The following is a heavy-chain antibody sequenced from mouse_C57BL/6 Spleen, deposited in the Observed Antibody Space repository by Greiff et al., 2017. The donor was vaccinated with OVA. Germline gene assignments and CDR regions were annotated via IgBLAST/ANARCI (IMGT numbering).Heavy chain of an antibody. J-gene: IGHJ2*01. CDR2: IDPSDSYT. CDR3: AGGSSPGYFDY. Sequence: QVQLQQPGAELVMPGASVKLSCKASGYTFTSYWMPWVKQRPGQGLEWIGEIDPSDSYTNYNQKFKGKSTLTVDKSSSTAYMQLSSLTSEDSAVYYCAGGSSPGYFDYWGQGTTLTVSS. V-gene: IGHV1-69*01. CDR1: GYTFTSYW. D-gene: IGHD1-1*01.